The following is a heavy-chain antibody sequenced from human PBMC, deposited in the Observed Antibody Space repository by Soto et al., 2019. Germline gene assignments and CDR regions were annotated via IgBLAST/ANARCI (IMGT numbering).Heavy chain of an antibody. D-gene: IGHD6-19*01. CDR3: ARVRSSPYYYYGMDV. CDR1: CGSISSYY. Sequence: SETLSLTCTVSCGSISSYYWSWIRQPPGKGLEWVGYIYYSGSTNYNPSLKSRVTISVDTSKNQFSLKLSSVTAADTAVYYCARVRSSPYYYYGMDVWGQGTTVTVSS. J-gene: IGHJ6*02. CDR2: IYYSGST. V-gene: IGHV4-59*01.